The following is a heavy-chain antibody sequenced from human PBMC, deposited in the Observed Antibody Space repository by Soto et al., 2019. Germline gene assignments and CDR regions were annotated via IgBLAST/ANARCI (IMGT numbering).Heavy chain of an antibody. CDR3: ARSFWNHDAFDI. V-gene: IGHV6-1*01. CDR1: GDSVSSNSAA. D-gene: IGHD1-1*01. J-gene: IGHJ3*02. CDR2: TYYRSKWYN. Sequence: SQTLSLTCVISGDSVSSNSAAWNWTRQSPSRGLEWLGRTYYRSKWYNDYAVPVKSRITINPDTSKNQFSLQLNSVTPEDTAVYYCARSFWNHDAFDIWGQGTMVTVSS.